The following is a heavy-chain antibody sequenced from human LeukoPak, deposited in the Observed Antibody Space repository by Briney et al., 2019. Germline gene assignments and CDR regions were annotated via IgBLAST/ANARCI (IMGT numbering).Heavy chain of an antibody. J-gene: IGHJ4*02. CDR2: IKQDGSET. CDR1: GFTSSSYW. D-gene: IGHD2-15*01. V-gene: IGHV3-7*03. CDR3: ARAPYCIGGSCRFDY. Sequence: GGSLRLSCAVSGFTSSSYWMSWVGKAPGKGLSGWATIKQDGSETYYVDSVKGRFTISRDNAKNSLYLQMNSLRAEDTAVYYCARAPYCIGGSCRFDYWGQGTLVTVSS.